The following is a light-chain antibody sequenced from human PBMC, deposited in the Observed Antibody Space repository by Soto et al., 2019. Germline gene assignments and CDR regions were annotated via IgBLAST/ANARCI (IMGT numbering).Light chain of an antibody. Sequence: SYELTQPPSVSVAPGQTARITCGGNNIGSKSVHWYQQKPGQAPVLVVYDDSARPSGIPERFSGSNSGNTATLTISRVEAGDGADYYCKVWIVVVIIRVFGGGTKVTVL. CDR1: NIGSKS. CDR2: DDS. V-gene: IGLV3-21*02. J-gene: IGLJ3*02. CDR3: KVWIVVVIIRV.